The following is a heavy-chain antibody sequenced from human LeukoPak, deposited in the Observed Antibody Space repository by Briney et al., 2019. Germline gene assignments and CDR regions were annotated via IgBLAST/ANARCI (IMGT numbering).Heavy chain of an antibody. CDR3: AREVAAASDSTAIGDH. CDR1: GYTFTSYG. D-gene: IGHD6-13*01. Sequence: ASVTVSFKASGYTFTSYGINWVRQAPGQGLEWIGWIIPDSGGTKLSQKFQGRVTITRDTSINTVYMEMTGLEFDDTAGYYCAREVAAASDSTAIGDHWGQGTLVTVSS. CDR2: IIPDSGGT. V-gene: IGHV1-2*02. J-gene: IGHJ4*02.